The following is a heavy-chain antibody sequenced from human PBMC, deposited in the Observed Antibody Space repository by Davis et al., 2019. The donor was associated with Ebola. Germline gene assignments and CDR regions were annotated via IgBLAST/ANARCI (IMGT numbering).Heavy chain of an antibody. CDR3: ARDGPNYDVDY. CDR2: ISGSGNYI. CDR1: GFTFSDYS. D-gene: IGHD3-22*01. J-gene: IGHJ4*02. Sequence: GESLKISCAASGFTFSDYSFNWVRQAPGKGLEWVSSISGSGNYIYYADSVKGRFTISRDNSKNTLYLQMNSLRVDDTAVYFCARDGPNYDVDYWGQGTLVTVSS. V-gene: IGHV3-21*04.